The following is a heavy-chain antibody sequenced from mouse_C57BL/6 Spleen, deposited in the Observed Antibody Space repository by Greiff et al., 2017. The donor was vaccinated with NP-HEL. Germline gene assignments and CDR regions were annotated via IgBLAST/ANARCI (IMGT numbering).Heavy chain of an antibody. D-gene: IGHD2-2*01. CDR3: ARSHMVTTMSYFGY. CDR2: IDPSDSYT. V-gene: IGHV1-50*01. J-gene: IGHJ2*01. CDR1: GYTFTSYW. Sequence: QVQLQQPGAELVKPGASVKLSCKASGYTFTSYWMQWVKQRPGQGLEWIGEIDPSDSYTNYNQKFKGKATLTVDTSSSTAYMQLSSLTSEDSAVYYCARSHMVTTMSYFGYWGQGTTLTVAT.